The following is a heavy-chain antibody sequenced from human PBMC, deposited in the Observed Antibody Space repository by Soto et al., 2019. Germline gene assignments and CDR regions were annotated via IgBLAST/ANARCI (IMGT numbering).Heavy chain of an antibody. CDR2: IIPIFGTA. V-gene: IGHV1-69*13. D-gene: IGHD6-13*01. CDR1: GGTFSSYA. J-gene: IGHJ6*02. Sequence: SVKVSCKASGGTFSSYAISWVRQAPGQGLEWMGGIIPIFGTANYAQKFQGRVTITADESTSTAYMELSSLRSEDTAVYYCARVIAAAGFWGFYYYGMDVWGQGTTVTVSS. CDR3: ARVIAAAGFWGFYYYGMDV.